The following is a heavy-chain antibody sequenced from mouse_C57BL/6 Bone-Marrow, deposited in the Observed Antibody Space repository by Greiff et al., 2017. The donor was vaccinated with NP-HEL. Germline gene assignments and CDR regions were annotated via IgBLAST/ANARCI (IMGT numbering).Heavy chain of an antibody. V-gene: IGHV7-1*01. Sequence: EVKLVESGGGLVQSGRSLRLSCATSGFTFSDFYMEWVRQAPGKGLEWIAARRNKANDYTTEYNASVKGRFIVSRDTSQSILYLQMNALRAEDTAIYYCARDNWDWYFDVWGTGTTVTVSS. CDR1: GFTFSDFY. D-gene: IGHD4-1*01. J-gene: IGHJ1*03. CDR3: ARDNWDWYFDV. CDR2: RRNKANDYTT.